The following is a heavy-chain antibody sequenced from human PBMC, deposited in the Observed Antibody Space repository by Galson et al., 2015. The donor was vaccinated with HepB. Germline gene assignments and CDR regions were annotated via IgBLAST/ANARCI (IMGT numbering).Heavy chain of an antibody. J-gene: IGHJ4*02. V-gene: IGHV4-59*01. D-gene: IGHD5-18*01. CDR2: IYYSGRT. Sequence: SETLSLTCSVPDDSISGFYWSWIRQPPGKGLEWIGYIYYSGRTNYNPSLKSRVIISIDRSKEQFSLEVSSVTAADTAIYYCARDGSSGYIHEKWGQGTLVTVSS. CDR1: DDSISGFY. CDR3: ARDGSSGYIHEK.